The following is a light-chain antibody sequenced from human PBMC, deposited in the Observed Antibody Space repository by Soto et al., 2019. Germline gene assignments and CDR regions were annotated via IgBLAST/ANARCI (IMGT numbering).Light chain of an antibody. CDR1: QSFGTY. Sequence: DMQMTLSRTSVSACLRDIFTITCRASQSFGTYLHWYQQKPGKAPKLLIYAASNLQSGVPSRFSGSGSGTDFTLTMNSLQPEDFATYYCQQGYSTPWTFGQGTKVDIK. CDR2: AAS. V-gene: IGKV1-39*01. CDR3: QQGYSTPWT. J-gene: IGKJ1*01.